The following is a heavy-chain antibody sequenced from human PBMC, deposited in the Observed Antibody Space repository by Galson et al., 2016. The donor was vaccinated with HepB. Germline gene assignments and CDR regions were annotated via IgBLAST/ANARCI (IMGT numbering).Heavy chain of an antibody. CDR3: ARDRGVYVYYSYGMDV. V-gene: IGHV3-33*01. J-gene: IGHJ6*02. D-gene: IGHD2-8*01. Sequence: SLRLSCAASGFTFGRHGMHWVRQAPGKGPEWVVVIWYDGSNKYYADSVKGRFTISRDNSENPVYLQMNSLRADDTAVYYCARDRGVYVYYSYGMDVWGQGTTVAVSS. CDR2: IWYDGSNK. CDR1: GFTFGRHG.